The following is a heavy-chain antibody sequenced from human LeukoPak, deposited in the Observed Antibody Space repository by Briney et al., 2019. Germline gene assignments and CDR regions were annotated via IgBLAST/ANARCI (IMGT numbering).Heavy chain of an antibody. D-gene: IGHD1-14*01. CDR3: ARDGLTTHYYMDV. CDR2: ISGSGGST. Sequence: PGGSLRLSCAASGFTFSSYSMNWVRQAPGKGLEWVSAISGSGGSTYYADSVKGRFTISRDDAKSSLYLQMNSLRAEDTAVYYCARDGLTTHYYMDVWGRGITVTVSS. J-gene: IGHJ6*03. CDR1: GFTFSSYS. V-gene: IGHV3-21*01.